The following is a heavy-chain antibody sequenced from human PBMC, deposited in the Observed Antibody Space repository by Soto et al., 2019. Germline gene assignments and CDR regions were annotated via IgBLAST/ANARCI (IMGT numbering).Heavy chain of an antibody. CDR3: TRLAGDGAVY. V-gene: IGHV3-73*02. D-gene: IGHD2-21*02. CDR1: GFTFSGSA. J-gene: IGHJ4*02. Sequence: EVQLVESGGGLVQPGGSLKLSCAASGFTFSGSAMHWVRQASGKGLEWVGRIRSKANSYATAYAASVKDRFTISRDDSKNTAYLQMNSLKTEDTAVYYCTRLAGDGAVYWGQGTLVTVSS. CDR2: IRSKANSYAT.